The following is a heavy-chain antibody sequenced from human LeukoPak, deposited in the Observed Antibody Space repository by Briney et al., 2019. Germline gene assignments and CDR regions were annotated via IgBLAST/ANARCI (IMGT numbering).Heavy chain of an antibody. V-gene: IGHV1-2*02. CDR3: ATFLAAVGTYDAFDT. J-gene: IGHJ3*02. Sequence: ASVKVSCKASGYTFTGYYMHWVRQAPGQGLEWMGWINPNSGGTNYAQKFQGRVTMTRDTSISTAYMELSRLRSDDTAVYYCATFLAAVGTYDAFDTWGQGTMVTVSS. CDR2: INPNSGGT. D-gene: IGHD6-13*01. CDR1: GYTFTGYY.